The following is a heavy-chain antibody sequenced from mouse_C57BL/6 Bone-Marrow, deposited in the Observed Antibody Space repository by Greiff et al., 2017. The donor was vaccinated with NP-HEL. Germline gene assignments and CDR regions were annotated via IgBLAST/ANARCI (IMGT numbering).Heavy chain of an antibody. V-gene: IGHV14-4*01. J-gene: IGHJ2*01. CDR3: TTSYCYGSSPCYFEY. CDR1: GFNIKDDY. CDR2: IDPENGDT. Sequence: EVQLQQSGAELVRPGASVKLSCTASGFNIKDDYMHWVKQRPEQGLEWIGWIDPENGDTEYASKFQGKATITADTSSNTAYLPLSSLTSEDTAVYYCTTSYCYGSSPCYFEYWGKGTTRTVSS. D-gene: IGHD1-1*01.